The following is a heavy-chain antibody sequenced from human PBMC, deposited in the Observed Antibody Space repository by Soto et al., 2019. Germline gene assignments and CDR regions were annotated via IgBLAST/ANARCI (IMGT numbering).Heavy chain of an antibody. CDR1: GFIFSGSA. D-gene: IGHD2-8*01. CDR2: ILSKAGNYAT. V-gene: IGHV3-73*01. Sequence: EVQLVESGGGLVQPGGSLKLSCAASGFIFSGSAVHWVRQASGKGREWVGRILSKAGNYATAYPASMKGRFTNSRDDSENTAFLQMNSLKTEDTAVYYCIRGWSPYDYDYWGQGTLVAVSS. CDR3: IRGWSPYDYDY. J-gene: IGHJ4*02.